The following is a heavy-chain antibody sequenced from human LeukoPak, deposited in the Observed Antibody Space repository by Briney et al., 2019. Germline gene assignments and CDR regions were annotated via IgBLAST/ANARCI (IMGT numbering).Heavy chain of an antibody. CDR3: ILVPPNP. J-gene: IGHJ5*02. V-gene: IGHV3-30*03. D-gene: IGHD2-2*01. Sequence: GGSLRLSCAASGFTFSSYGMHWVRQAPGKGLEWVAVISYDGSNKYYADSVKGRFTISRDNSKNTLYLQMNSLRAEDTAVYYCILVPPNPWGQGTLVTVSS. CDR1: GFTFSSYG. CDR2: ISYDGSNK.